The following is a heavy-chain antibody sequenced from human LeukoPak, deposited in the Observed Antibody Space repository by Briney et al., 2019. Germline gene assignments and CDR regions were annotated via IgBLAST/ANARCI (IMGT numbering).Heavy chain of an antibody. Sequence: TGGSLRLSCAASGFTFSSYAMSWVRQAPGKGPEGVSGITGNGGRIYYADSVKGRFTISRDNSKNTLYLQMNNLRAEDTAVYYCAKDGTYFDYWGQGTLVAVSS. V-gene: IGHV3-23*01. J-gene: IGHJ4*02. CDR1: GFTFSSYA. CDR2: ITGNGGRI. CDR3: AKDGTYFDY.